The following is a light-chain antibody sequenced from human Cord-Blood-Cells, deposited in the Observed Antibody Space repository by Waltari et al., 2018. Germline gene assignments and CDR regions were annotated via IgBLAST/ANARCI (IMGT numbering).Light chain of an antibody. V-gene: IGKV3-20*01. J-gene: IGKJ3*01. CDR3: QQYGSSRFT. CDR2: GAS. Sequence: EIVLTQSPGTLPLSPGERATLSCRASQRVSSSYLAWYQQNPGQAPRLLIYGASSRATGIPDRFSGSGSGTDFTLTISRLEPEDFAVYYCQQYGSSRFTFGPGTKVDIK. CDR1: QRVSSSY.